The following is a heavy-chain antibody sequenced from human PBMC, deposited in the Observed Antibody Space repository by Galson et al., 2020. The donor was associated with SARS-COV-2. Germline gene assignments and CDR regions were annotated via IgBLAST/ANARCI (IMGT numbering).Heavy chain of an antibody. V-gene: IGHV3-49*03. CDR2: IRSRTYDGTT. Sequence: AMSWFRQAPGKGLEWVGFIRSRTYDGTTEYAASVKDRFTISRDDSKNVAYLQINSLITEDTAVYYCARGGFPYYYYMDVWGKGTTVTVSS. CDR1: A. J-gene: IGHJ6*03. CDR3: ARGGFPYYYYMDV.